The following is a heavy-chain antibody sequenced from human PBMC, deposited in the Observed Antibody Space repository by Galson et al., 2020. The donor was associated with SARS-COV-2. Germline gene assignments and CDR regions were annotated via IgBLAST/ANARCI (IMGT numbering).Heavy chain of an antibody. V-gene: IGHV4-34*01. CDR2: INHSGTP. CDR3: ARHEIVVVVAASPVYRFDP. Sequence: SETLSLTCAVYGGSFSGYSWTWIRQLPAKGLEWIGEINHSGTPNNNPSPKSRVTMPVDTSKNQSSLTLSSVTAADTAVYSGARHEIVVVVAASPVYRFDPWGQGALVTVSS. CDR1: GGSFSGYS. D-gene: IGHD2-15*01. J-gene: IGHJ5*02.